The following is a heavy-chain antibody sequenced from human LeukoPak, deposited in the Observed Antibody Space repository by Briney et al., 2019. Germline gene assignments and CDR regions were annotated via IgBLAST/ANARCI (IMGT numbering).Heavy chain of an antibody. CDR1: EFTFSSYS. D-gene: IGHD3-22*01. Sequence: MSGGSLRLSCTVSEFTFSSYSMNWVRQAPGKGLEWVASINRGATYIYYADSMKGRFTISRDDAKSSLYLQMNSLRAEDAAVYYCARGRYYDSSGYLVDAFDIWGQGTMVTVSS. CDR2: INRGATYI. J-gene: IGHJ3*02. V-gene: IGHV3-21*01. CDR3: ARGRYYDSSGYLVDAFDI.